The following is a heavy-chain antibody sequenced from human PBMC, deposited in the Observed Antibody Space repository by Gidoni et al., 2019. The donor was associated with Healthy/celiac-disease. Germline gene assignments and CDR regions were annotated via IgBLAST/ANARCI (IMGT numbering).Heavy chain of an antibody. Sequence: EVQLVESGGGLVQPGGSLRLSCAASGFTFSSHAMSWVRQAPGKGLEWVSAISGSGGSTYYADSVKGRFTISRDNSKNTLYLQMNSLRAEDTAVYYCAKDKGYCSGGSCYWFDYWGQGTLVTVSS. CDR2: ISGSGGST. D-gene: IGHD2-15*01. CDR1: GFTFSSHA. V-gene: IGHV3-23*04. J-gene: IGHJ4*02. CDR3: AKDKGYCSGGSCYWFDY.